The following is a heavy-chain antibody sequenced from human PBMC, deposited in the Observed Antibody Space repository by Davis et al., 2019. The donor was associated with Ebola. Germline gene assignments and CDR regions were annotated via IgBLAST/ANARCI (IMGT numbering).Heavy chain of an antibody. D-gene: IGHD5-12*01. Sequence: GESLKISCAASGFTFSSYGMHWVRQASGKGLEWVGRIRSKANSYATAYAASVKGRFTISRDDSKNTAYLQMNSLRAEDTAVYYCAREMGAYSGYNLFTYYYGMDVWGQGTTVTVSS. V-gene: IGHV3-73*01. CDR2: IRSKANSYAT. CDR3: AREMGAYSGYNLFTYYYGMDV. J-gene: IGHJ6*02. CDR1: GFTFSSYG.